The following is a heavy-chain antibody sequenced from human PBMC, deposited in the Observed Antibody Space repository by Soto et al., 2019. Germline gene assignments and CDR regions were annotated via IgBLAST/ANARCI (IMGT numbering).Heavy chain of an antibody. Sequence: GGSLRLSCAASGFTFSSYAMAWVRQAPGKGLEWVSAITGSGGSTFYADSVKGRFTISRDNSENTLLLQMNSLRVEDTAMYYCAKGWMATVTYSDYWGQGTLVTVSS. CDR1: GFTFSSYA. D-gene: IGHD4-17*01. J-gene: IGHJ4*02. CDR3: AKGWMATVTYSDY. V-gene: IGHV3-23*01. CDR2: ITGSGGST.